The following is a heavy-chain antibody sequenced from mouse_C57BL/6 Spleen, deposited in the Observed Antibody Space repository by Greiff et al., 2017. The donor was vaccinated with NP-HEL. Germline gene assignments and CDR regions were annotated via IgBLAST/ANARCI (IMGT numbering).Heavy chain of an antibody. J-gene: IGHJ2*01. Sequence: VQLQQPGAELVMPGASVKLSCKASGYTFTSYWMHWVKQRPGQGLEWIGEIDPSDSYTNYNQKFKGKSTLTVDKSSSTAYVQLSSLTSEDSAVYYCARTGLLPVYWGQGTTLTVSS. CDR1: GYTFTSYW. D-gene: IGHD2-3*01. CDR3: ARTGLLPVY. V-gene: IGHV1-69*01. CDR2: IDPSDSYT.